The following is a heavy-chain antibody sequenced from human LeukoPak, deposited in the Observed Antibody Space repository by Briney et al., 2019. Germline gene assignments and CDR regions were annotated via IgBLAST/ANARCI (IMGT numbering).Heavy chain of an antibody. CDR1: GYTFTGYY. J-gene: IGHJ4*02. D-gene: IGHD3-16*01. CDR2: INPNSGGT. CDR3: ARNSWGWSEASNFDY. Sequence: ASVKVSCKASGYTFTGYYMHWVRPAPGQGLEWMGWINPNSGGTNYAQKFQGRVTMTRDTSISTAYMELSRLRSDDTAVYYCARNSWGWSEASNFDYWGQGTLVTVSS. V-gene: IGHV1-2*02.